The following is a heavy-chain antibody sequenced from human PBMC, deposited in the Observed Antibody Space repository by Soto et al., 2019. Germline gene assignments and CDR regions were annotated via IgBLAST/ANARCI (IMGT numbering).Heavy chain of an antibody. V-gene: IGHV1-69*01. CDR2: IIPTFGTA. Sequence: QVQLVQSGAEVKKPGSSVKVSCKASGGTFSSYAISWVRQAPGQGLEWMGGIIPTFGTANYAQKFQGSVTITADACKSPAYMELISLRSEDTAVYYCARGDRIASVTTYYYYYGMDVWVQGTTVTVSS. CDR1: GGTFSSYA. CDR3: ARGDRIASVTTYYYYYGMDV. D-gene: IGHD4-17*01. J-gene: IGHJ6*02.